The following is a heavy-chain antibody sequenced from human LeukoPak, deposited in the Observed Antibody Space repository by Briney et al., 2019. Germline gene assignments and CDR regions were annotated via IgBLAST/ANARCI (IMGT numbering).Heavy chain of an antibody. CDR3: AVKQLGMAYYFDY. J-gene: IGHJ4*02. CDR1: GYTFTGYY. Sequence: ASVKVSCKASGYTFTGYYMHWVRQAHGQGLEWMGWINPNSGGTNYAQKFQGRVTMTRDTSSSTAYMELSSLRSEDTAVYYCAVKQLGMAYYFDYWGQGTLATVSS. V-gene: IGHV1-2*02. D-gene: IGHD6-6*01. CDR2: INPNSGGT.